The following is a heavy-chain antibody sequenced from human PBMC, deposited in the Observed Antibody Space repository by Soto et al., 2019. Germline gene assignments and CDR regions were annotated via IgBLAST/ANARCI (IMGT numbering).Heavy chain of an antibody. D-gene: IGHD2-2*01. CDR2: ISSSSSTI. V-gene: IGHV3-48*01. Sequence: HPGGSLRLSCAASGFTFSSYSMNWVRQAPGKGLEWVSYISSSSSTIYYADSVKGRFTISRDNAKNSLYLQVNSLRAEDTAVYYCAILPLGHCSSTSCLDAFDIWGQGTMVTVSS. J-gene: IGHJ3*02. CDR3: AILPLGHCSSTSCLDAFDI. CDR1: GFTFSSYS.